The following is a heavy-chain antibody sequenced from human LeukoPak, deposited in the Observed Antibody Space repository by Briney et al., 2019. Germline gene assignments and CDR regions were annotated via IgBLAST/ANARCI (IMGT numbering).Heavy chain of an antibody. CDR1: GYSFTSYW. CDR3: ARPNGMTAEYIDY. D-gene: IGHD4/OR15-4a*01. J-gene: IGHJ4*02. CDR2: IYPGNSDT. Sequence: GESLKISCMCSGYSFTSYWIGWVRQMPGKGLEWMGMIYPGNSDTRYSPSFQGQVTISADKSISTAYLQWSSLKASDTAMYYCARPNGMTAEYIDYWGQGTLVTVSP. V-gene: IGHV5-51*01.